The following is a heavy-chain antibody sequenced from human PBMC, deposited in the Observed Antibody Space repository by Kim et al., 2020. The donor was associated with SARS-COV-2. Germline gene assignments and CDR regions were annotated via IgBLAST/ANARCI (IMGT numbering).Heavy chain of an antibody. CDR2: IYYSGST. CDR3: ARHFTTYYDFWSGIGPGMDV. D-gene: IGHD3-3*01. Sequence: SETLSLTCTVSGGSISSSSYYWGWIRQPPGKGLEWIGSIYYSGSTYYNPSLKSRVTISVDTAKNQFSLKLSSVTAADTAVYYCARHFTTYYDFWSGIGPGMDVWGQGTTVTVSS. J-gene: IGHJ6*02. CDR1: GGSISSSSYY. V-gene: IGHV4-39*01.